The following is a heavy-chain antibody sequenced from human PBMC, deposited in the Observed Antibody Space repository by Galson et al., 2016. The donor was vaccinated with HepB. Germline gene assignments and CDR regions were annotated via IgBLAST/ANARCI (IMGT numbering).Heavy chain of an antibody. J-gene: IGHJ4*02. CDR3: SRGVTWTPYFDF. V-gene: IGHV4-59*01. Sequence: SETLSLTCNISDGSISSYFWSWIRQSPGKGLEWIGYIYKSGSTNYSPSLKGRVTVSVDTSKNQFSLKLRSVTSSETAVYYCSRGVTWTPYFDFWGQGALVTVSS. CDR2: IYKSGST. CDR1: DGSISSYF. D-gene: IGHD2-21*02.